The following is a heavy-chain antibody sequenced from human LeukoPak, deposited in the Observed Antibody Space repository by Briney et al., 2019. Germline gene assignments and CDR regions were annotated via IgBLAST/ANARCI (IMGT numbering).Heavy chain of an antibody. J-gene: IGHJ4*02. CDR2: IRSSSSYI. Sequence: GGSLRLSCAASGFTFSSYSMHWVRQAPGEGLEWVSPIRSSSSYIYYADSVKGRFTISRDNAKNSLYLQMNSLRAEDTAVYYCAREGGNIVVPAAAFDYWGQGTLVTVSS. V-gene: IGHV3-21*01. CDR1: GFTFSSYS. D-gene: IGHD2-2*01. CDR3: AREGGNIVVPAAAFDY.